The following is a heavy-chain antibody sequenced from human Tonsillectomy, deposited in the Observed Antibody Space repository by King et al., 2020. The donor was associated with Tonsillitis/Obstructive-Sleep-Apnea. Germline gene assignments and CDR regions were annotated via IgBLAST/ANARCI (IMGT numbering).Heavy chain of an antibody. V-gene: IGHV3-74*01. CDR1: GFTFSSYW. CDR3: ASRFMQFDSSAFDI. D-gene: IGHD3-22*01. J-gene: IGHJ3*02. CDR2: INSDGSST. Sequence: EVQLVESGGGLVQPGGSLRLSCAASGFTFSSYWMHWVRQAPGKGLVWVSRINSDGSSTSYADSVKGRFTISRDNAKNTLYLKMNSLRAEDTAVYYCASRFMQFDSSAFDIWGQGTMVTVSS.